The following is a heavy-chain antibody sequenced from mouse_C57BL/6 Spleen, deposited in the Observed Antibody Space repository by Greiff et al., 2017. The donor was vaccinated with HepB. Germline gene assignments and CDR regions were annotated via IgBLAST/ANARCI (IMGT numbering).Heavy chain of an antibody. Sequence: EVHLVESGGGLVKPGGSLKLSCAASGFTFSSYAMSWVRQTPEKRLEWVATISDGGSYTYYPDNVKGRFTISRDNAKNNLYLQMSHLKSEDTAMYYCARDQYYGYWGQGTSVTVSS. CDR3: ARDQYYGY. CDR2: ISDGGSYT. D-gene: IGHD1-2*01. J-gene: IGHJ4*01. V-gene: IGHV5-4*01. CDR1: GFTFSSYA.